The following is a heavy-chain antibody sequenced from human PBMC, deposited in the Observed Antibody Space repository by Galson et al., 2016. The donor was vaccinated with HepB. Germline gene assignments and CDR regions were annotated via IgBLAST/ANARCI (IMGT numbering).Heavy chain of an antibody. Sequence: TLSLTCAVSGDSISSGGYSWTWIRQPPGKGLEWFGYIYHSGSSYYNPSFKSRLTMSVDRSKNHFSLKLSSATAADTAVYFCARVRDCSGGTCYTPYFDSWGQGTLVTVSS. CDR1: GDSISSGGYS. CDR3: ARVRDCSGGTCYTPYFDS. D-gene: IGHD2-15*01. V-gene: IGHV4-30-2*01. CDR2: IYHSGSS. J-gene: IGHJ4*02.